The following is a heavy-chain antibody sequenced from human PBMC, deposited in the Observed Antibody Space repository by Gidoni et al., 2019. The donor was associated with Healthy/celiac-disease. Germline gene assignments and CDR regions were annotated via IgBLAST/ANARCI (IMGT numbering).Heavy chain of an antibody. CDR1: GYSFTSYW. V-gene: IGHV5-10-1*03. CDR2: IDPSDCYT. Sequence: DVQLVQSGAEVKKPGESLRISCKGSGYSFTSYWISWVRQMPGKGLAGMGRIDPSDCYTNYSPSFQGHVTISADKSISTAYLQWSSLKASDTAMYYCARRGGYNWNFPDAFDIWGQGTMVTVSS. J-gene: IGHJ3*02. D-gene: IGHD1-7*01. CDR3: ARRGGYNWNFPDAFDI.